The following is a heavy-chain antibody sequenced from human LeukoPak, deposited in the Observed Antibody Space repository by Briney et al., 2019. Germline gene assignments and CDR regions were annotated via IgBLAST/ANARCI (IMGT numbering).Heavy chain of an antibody. CDR3: ASYNQRLSNWFFDL. J-gene: IGHJ2*01. V-gene: IGHV3-53*01. CDR2: IYEGGTS. D-gene: IGHD6-25*01. CDR1: GFIINNKY. Sequence: GGSLRLSCAVSGFIINNKYMTWVRQAPGKGLEWVSVIYEGGTSDYADSVKGRFSVSRDDSKNTVYLQMNRLRAEDTALYYCASYNQRLSNWFFDLWGRGTLVTVSS.